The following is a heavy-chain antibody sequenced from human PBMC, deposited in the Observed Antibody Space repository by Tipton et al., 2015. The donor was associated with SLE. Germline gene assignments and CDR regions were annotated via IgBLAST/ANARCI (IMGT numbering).Heavy chain of an antibody. D-gene: IGHD5-18*01. V-gene: IGHV4-59*01. J-gene: IGHJ4*02. CDR1: GGSISPYY. CDR2: IYYSGST. Sequence: TLSLTCTVSGGSISPYYWTWVRQPPGKGLEWIGFIYYSGSTNYNPSLKSRVTISLDTSKNQFSLKLSSMTAADTAVYYCARAGYSYDSGYYFDHWGQGTLVTVSS. CDR3: ARAGYSYDSGYYFDH.